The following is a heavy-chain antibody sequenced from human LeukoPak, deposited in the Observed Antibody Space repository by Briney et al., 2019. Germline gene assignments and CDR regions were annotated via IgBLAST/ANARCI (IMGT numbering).Heavy chain of an antibody. CDR2: ISVSGGST. CDR1: GFTFSSYA. V-gene: IGHV3-23*01. Sequence: PGGSLRLSCTASGFTFSSYAMSWVRQAPGKGLEWVSVISVSGGSTHYADSVKGRFTISRDNSKNTLYLQMNSLRAEDTAVYYCAPRRGSGYYPSPFFGYWGQGTLVTVSS. D-gene: IGHD3-3*01. CDR3: APRRGSGYYPSPFFGY. J-gene: IGHJ4*02.